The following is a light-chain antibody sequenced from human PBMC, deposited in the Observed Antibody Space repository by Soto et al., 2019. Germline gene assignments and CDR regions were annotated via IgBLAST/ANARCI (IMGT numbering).Light chain of an antibody. Sequence: EVVLTQSPVTLSLSPGETATLSCRASQSFRGLLAWYQQKPGQAPRLLIYDAYNRATGIPPRFSGSGSGTDFTLTISSLEPEDSAVYYCQQRHMCPITFGQGKRLDIK. CDR2: DAY. CDR3: QQRHMCPIT. CDR1: QSFRGL. V-gene: IGKV3-11*01. J-gene: IGKJ5*01.